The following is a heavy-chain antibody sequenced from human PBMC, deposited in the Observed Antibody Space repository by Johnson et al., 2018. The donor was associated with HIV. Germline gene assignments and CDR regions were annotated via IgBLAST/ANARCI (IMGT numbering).Heavy chain of an antibody. D-gene: IGHD6-6*01. J-gene: IGHJ3*02. CDR3: AREYSSLSQGAFDI. Sequence: VQLVESGGGLVQPGRSLRLSCAASGFTFNDYYMGWIRQAPGKGLEWVANIKQDGSEKYYVDSVKGRFTISRDNAKNSLYLQMNSLRAEDTAVYYCAREYSSLSQGAFDIWGQGTMVTVSS. CDR1: GFTFNDYY. CDR2: IKQDGSEK. V-gene: IGHV3-7*01.